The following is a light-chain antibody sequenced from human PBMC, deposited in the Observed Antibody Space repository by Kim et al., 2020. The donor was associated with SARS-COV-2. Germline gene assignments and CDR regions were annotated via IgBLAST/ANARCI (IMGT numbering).Light chain of an antibody. CDR2: GAS. V-gene: IGKV3-15*01. J-gene: IGKJ4*01. CDR3: QQYSNWPPLT. Sequence: APGERATLSCRASQSVGSKLAWYQQKPGQAPRLLMFGASSRATGIPARFSGSGSGTEFTLTISSLQSEDFAVYYCQQYSNWPPLTFGGGTKVDIK. CDR1: QSVGSK.